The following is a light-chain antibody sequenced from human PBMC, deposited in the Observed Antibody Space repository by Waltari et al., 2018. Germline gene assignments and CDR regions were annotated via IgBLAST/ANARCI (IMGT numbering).Light chain of an antibody. CDR3: HSRDASGVGGS. CDR1: SLRSYY. Sequence: SSEPTQDPAVSVAMGQTVRITCQGNSLRSYYASWYPQRPGQAPRLVMFDQNNRPSGVPDRFSGSNSDNTASLTITGAQAEDEASYYCHSRDASGVGGSFGGGTKLTVL. CDR2: DQN. J-gene: IGLJ2*01. V-gene: IGLV3-19*01.